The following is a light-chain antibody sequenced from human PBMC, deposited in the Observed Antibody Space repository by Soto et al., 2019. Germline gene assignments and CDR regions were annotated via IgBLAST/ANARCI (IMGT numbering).Light chain of an antibody. CDR3: SSYTSSSTFGG. Sequence: QSALTQPASVSGSPGQSITISCTGTSSDVGGYKYVSWYQQHPGKAPKLIIYAVSNRPSGVSNRFSASKSGNTASLTISEIQAEDAADYYCSSYTSSSTFGGFGGGTLLTVL. J-gene: IGLJ2*01. CDR2: AVS. V-gene: IGLV2-14*01. CDR1: SSDVGGYKY.